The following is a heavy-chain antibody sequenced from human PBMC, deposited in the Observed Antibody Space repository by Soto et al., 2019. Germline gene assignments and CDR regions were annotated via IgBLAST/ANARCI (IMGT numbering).Heavy chain of an antibody. CDR3: AGGVVVPATGGVGARRYYYYGMDV. J-gene: IGHJ6*02. Sequence: QVQLQESGPGLVKPSQTLSLTCTVSGGSISSGGYYWSWIRQHPGKGLEWIGYIYYSGSTYYNPSPRSRVIISADTSKNKFSLKLSSMTAADETAYYCAGGVVVPATGGVGARRYYYYGMDVWGQGTTVTVSS. CDR2: IYYSGST. CDR1: GGSISSGGYY. V-gene: IGHV4-31*03. D-gene: IGHD2-2*01.